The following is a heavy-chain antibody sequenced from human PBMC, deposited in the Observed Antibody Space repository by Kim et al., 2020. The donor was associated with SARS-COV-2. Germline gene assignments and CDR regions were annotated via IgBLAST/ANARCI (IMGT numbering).Heavy chain of an antibody. V-gene: IGHV3-23*01. J-gene: IGHJ5*01. CDR3: AKYRLEQTNNWFDS. Sequence: AASVQGRFTISRDNSKNTLYLQMNSLRAEDTAVYYCAKYRLEQTNNWFDSWGQGTLVTVSS. D-gene: IGHD3-3*01.